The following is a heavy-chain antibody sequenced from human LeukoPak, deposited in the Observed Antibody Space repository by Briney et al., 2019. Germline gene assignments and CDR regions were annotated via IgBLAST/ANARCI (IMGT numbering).Heavy chain of an antibody. CDR1: GGTFSNYA. Sequence: SVKVSCKASGGTFSNYAISWVRQAPGQGLEWMGGIIPIFGTANYAQKFQGRVTITTDESTSTAYMELSSLRSEDTAVYYCARVSLSYYDSSGYPDNWFDPWGQGTLVTVSS. J-gene: IGHJ5*02. CDR3: ARVSLSYYDSSGYPDNWFDP. V-gene: IGHV1-69*05. CDR2: IIPIFGTA. D-gene: IGHD3-22*01.